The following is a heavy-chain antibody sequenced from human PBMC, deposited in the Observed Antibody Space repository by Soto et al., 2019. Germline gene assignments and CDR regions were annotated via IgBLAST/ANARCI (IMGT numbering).Heavy chain of an antibody. J-gene: IGHJ6*02. Sequence: GESLKISCKASGDSFSSYWIAWVRQMPGRGLEWMGVVYPGDSDTRYSPSFEGHVTISVDRSINTAYLQWGSLKASDTAMYYCARHAPSTILGVGLTAGMDVWGQVTMGTASS. CDR2: VYPGDSDT. CDR1: GDSFSSYW. CDR3: ARHAPSTILGVGLTAGMDV. V-gene: IGHV5-51*01. D-gene: IGHD3-3*01.